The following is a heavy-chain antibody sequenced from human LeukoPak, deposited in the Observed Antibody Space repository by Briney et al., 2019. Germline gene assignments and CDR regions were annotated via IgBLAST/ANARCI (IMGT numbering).Heavy chain of an antibody. D-gene: IGHD5-12*01. CDR3: AKVNSGYDLELDY. V-gene: IGHV3-30*18. Sequence: GGSLRLSCAASGFTFSSYGMHWVRQAPGKGLEWVAVISYDGSNKYYADSVKGRFTISRDNSKNTLYLQMNSLRAEDTAVYYCAKVNSGYDLELDYWGQGTLVTVSS. J-gene: IGHJ4*02. CDR2: ISYDGSNK. CDR1: GFTFSSYG.